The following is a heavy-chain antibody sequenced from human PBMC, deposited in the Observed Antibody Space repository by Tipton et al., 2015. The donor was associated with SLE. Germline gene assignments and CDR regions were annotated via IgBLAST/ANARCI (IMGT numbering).Heavy chain of an antibody. Sequence: TLSLTCAVSGNSTTSGYYWGWIRQPPGKRLEWIGSIYHSGSTYYNPSLKSRLTISVDTSKNQFSLKLNSVTGADTAVYYCARDRGQQLAFDYWGQGTLVTVSS. J-gene: IGHJ4*02. CDR3: ARDRGQQLAFDY. V-gene: IGHV4-38-2*02. CDR2: IYHSGST. CDR1: GNSTTSGYY. D-gene: IGHD6-13*01.